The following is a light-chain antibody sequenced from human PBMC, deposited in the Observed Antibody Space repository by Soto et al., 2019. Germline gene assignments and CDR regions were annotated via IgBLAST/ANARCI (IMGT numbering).Light chain of an antibody. J-gene: IGKJ1*01. CDR1: QSISSY. CDR2: AAF. Sequence: DIQMTQSPSSLSASVGDRVTITCLASQSISSYLNWYQQKPGKAPKLLIYAAFSLQSGVPSRFSGSGSGTDFTLTISSLQPDDFATYYCQQYNSYSTFGQGTKVDI. CDR3: QQYNSYST. V-gene: IGKV1-39*01.